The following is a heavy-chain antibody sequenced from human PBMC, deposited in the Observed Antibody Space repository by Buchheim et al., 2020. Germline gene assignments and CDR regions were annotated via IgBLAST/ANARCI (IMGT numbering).Heavy chain of an antibody. CDR1: GGSISSYY. D-gene: IGHD6-6*01. Sequence: QVQLQESGPGLVKPSETLSLTCTVSGGSISSYYWSWIRQPPGKGLEWIGYIYYSGSTNYNPSLKSRVTISVDTSTNQFSLKLSSVTAADTAVYYCARESEEPRRAARPYYYGMDVWGQGTT. V-gene: IGHV4-59*01. J-gene: IGHJ6*02. CDR2: IYYSGST. CDR3: ARESEEPRRAARPYYYGMDV.